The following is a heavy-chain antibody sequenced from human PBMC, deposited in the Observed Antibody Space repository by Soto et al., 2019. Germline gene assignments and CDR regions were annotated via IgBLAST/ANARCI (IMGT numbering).Heavy chain of an antibody. V-gene: IGHV1-46*01. CDR2: ISPRDGTT. J-gene: IGHJ4*02. CDR1: GYTFISYA. Sequence: QVQLVQSGAEVKKSGASVKVSCKASGYTFISYAMYWVRQAPGQGLGWMGIISPRDGTTTYAQNFQDRVTMTRDTSTRTVYMELSSLRSEDTAVYYCARGGGTLDYWGQGTLVTVSS. CDR3: ARGGGTLDY.